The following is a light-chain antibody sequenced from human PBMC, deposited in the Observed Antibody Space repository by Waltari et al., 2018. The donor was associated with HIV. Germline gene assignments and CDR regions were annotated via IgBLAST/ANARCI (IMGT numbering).Light chain of an antibody. CDR2: KDT. CDR3: QSSDTTASHEL. V-gene: IGLV3-25*03. Sequence: SRDLTQPPSVSVSPGQTARITCSGDALSKQYSYWYQQKAGQAPCLVIFKDTEGPSWIPERFSASSSGTTGTLTISSVEADDEAEYFCQSSDTTASHELFGGGTKLTVL. CDR1: ALSKQY. J-gene: IGLJ2*01.